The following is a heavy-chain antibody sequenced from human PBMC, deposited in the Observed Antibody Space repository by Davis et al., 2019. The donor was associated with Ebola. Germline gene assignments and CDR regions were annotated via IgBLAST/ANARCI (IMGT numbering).Heavy chain of an antibody. CDR2: ISGSGGST. D-gene: IGHD2-2*01. J-gene: IGHJ4*02. CDR3: AKGYSLFEPALDY. Sequence: GESLKISCAASGFTFSSYAMSWVRQAPGKGLEWVSAISGSGGSTYYADSVKGRFTISRDNSKNTLYLQMNSLRAEDTAVYYCAKGYSLFEPALDYWGQGTLVTVSS. V-gene: IGHV3-23*01. CDR1: GFTFSSYA.